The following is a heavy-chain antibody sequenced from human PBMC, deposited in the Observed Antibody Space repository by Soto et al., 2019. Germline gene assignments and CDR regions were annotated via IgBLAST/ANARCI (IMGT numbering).Heavy chain of an antibody. J-gene: IGHJ4*02. D-gene: IGHD6-6*01. CDR1: GGTFSSYT. CDR3: WSSYSSSSGWAFDY. CDR2: IIPILGIA. Sequence: QVQPVQSGAEVKKPQSSVKVSCKVSGGTFSSYTISWVRQAPRQRLEWMGRIIPILGIANYAQTFQGRVTSTAAKSASTAYMGLSSPVSEDAAVYYCWSSYSSSSGWAFDYWGEVTMVTVAS. V-gene: IGHV1-69*02.